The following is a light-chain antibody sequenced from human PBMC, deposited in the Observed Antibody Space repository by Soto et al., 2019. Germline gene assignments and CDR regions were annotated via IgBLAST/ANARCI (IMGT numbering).Light chain of an antibody. CDR2: NTN. V-gene: IGLV1-44*01. J-gene: IGLJ3*02. CDR1: RSNIGSNT. CDR3: AAWDDSLNGWV. Sequence: QSALTQPPSASGTPGQRVTISCSGSRSNIGSNTVNWYQHLPGTAPKLLIYNTNQRASGVPDRFAGSKTATPASLAISGLQSEDEGDYYCAAWDDSLNGWVFGGGTKLTVL.